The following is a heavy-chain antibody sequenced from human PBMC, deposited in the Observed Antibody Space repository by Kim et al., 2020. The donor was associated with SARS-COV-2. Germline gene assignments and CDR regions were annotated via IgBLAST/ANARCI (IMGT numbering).Heavy chain of an antibody. CDR3: ARRGTRARSTLLDT. J-gene: IGHJ4*03. V-gene: IGHV4-39*01. D-gene: IGHD3-16*01. CDR2: LYYGGST. CDR1: GGSISSSSVYY. Sequence: SETLSLTCTVSGGSISSSSVYYWGWLRQPPGKGLEWIGDLYYGGSTYYNPPLKCRVTISVDTSKNQFTLNLSSQTAADTDVYYCARRGTRARSTLLDTWGQGTLSHVSS.